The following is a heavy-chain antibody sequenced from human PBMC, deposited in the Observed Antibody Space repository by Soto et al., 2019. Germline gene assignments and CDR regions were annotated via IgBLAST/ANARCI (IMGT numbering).Heavy chain of an antibody. CDR2: IYYSGST. J-gene: IGHJ5*02. Sequence: SETLSLTCTVSGGSISSYYWSWIRQPPGKGLEWIGYIYYSGSTNYNPSLKSRVTISVDTSKNQFSLKLSSVTAADTAVYYCARTPAPYYDKKNNRFDPWGQGTLVTVSS. V-gene: IGHV4-59*01. CDR1: GGSISSYY. D-gene: IGHD3-22*01. CDR3: ARTPAPYYDKKNNRFDP.